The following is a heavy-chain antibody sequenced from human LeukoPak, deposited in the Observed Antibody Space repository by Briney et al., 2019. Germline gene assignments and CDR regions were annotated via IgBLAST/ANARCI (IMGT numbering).Heavy chain of an antibody. CDR3: ARRAGAYSHPYDY. J-gene: IGHJ4*02. CDR2: IIPIFGTA. D-gene: IGHD4/OR15-4a*01. V-gene: IGHV1-69*13. CDR1: GGTFSSYA. Sequence: ASVKVSCKASGGTFSSYAISWVRQAPGQGLEWMGGIIPIFGTANYAQKFQGRVTITADESTSTAYMELSSLRSEDTAVYSCARRAGAYSHPYDYWGQGTLVTVSS.